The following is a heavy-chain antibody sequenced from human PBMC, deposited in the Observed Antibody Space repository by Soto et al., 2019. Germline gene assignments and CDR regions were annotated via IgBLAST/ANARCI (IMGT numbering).Heavy chain of an antibody. CDR1: GYSFTNYW. CDR3: ARHGRPNFRTVDS. CDR2: IYPDDSDT. Sequence: PGESLKISCKTSGYSFTNYWIGWVRQMPGKGLEWMGNIYPDDSDTRYNPSFQGQVTISADKSITTAYLQWSTLKASDSAIYYCARHGRPNFRTVDSWGQGTPVTVSS. J-gene: IGHJ4*02. V-gene: IGHV5-51*01.